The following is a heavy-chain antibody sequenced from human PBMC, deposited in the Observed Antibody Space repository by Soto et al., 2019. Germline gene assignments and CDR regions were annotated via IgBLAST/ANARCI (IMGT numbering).Heavy chain of an antibody. J-gene: IGHJ5*02. CDR1: GGSISSSSYY. D-gene: IGHD3-10*01. CDR2: IYYSGST. CDR3: ARHGDAGWFGELFWFDP. V-gene: IGHV4-39*01. Sequence: PSETLSLTCTVSGGSISSSSYYWGWIRQPPGKGLEWIGSIYYSGSTYYNPSLKSRVTISVDTSKNQFSLKLSSVTAADTAVYYCARHGDAGWFGELFWFDPWCQGTLVTVSS.